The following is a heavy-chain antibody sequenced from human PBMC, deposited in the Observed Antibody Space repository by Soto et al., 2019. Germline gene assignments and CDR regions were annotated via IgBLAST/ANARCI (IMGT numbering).Heavy chain of an antibody. CDR3: ARGGASSKWFAP. J-gene: IGHJ5*02. D-gene: IGHD2-15*01. CDR1: GGSITSGGSF. CDR2: IGYSGAA. Sequence: SETLSLTCTVSGGSITSGGSFWSWIRQHPGKGPEWIAFIGYSGAASYNPSLASRVTISADTYKSQFSLNLRSVTAADTAVYYCARGGASSKWFAPWGRGTLVTVSS. V-gene: IGHV4-31*03.